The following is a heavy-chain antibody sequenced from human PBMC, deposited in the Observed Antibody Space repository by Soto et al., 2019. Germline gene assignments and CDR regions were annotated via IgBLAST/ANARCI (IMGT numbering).Heavy chain of an antibody. Sequence: QVQLVQSGAEVKKPGASVKVSCKASGYTFTSYGISWVRQAPGQGLEWMGWISAYNGNTNYAQKLQGRVSMTTDTSTSTAYMELRSLRSDDTAVYYCARGHPPQGYIVLRVFRTDTFDIWGQGTMVTVSS. CDR2: ISAYNGNT. V-gene: IGHV1-18*01. CDR1: GYTFTSYG. J-gene: IGHJ3*02. CDR3: ARGHPPQGYIVLRVFRTDTFDI. D-gene: IGHD1-1*01.